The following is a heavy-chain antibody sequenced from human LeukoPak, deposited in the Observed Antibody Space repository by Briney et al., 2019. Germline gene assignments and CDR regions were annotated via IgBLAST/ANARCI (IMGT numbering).Heavy chain of an antibody. J-gene: IGHJ4*02. Sequence: GGSLRLSCAASGFTFSSYAMRWVRQAPGKGLEWVAVISYDGSNKYYADSVKGRFTISRDNSKNTLYLQMNSLRAEDTAVYYCARQGGYVGDYWGQGTLVTVSS. CDR3: ARQGGYVGDY. CDR2: ISYDGSNK. D-gene: IGHD5-12*01. V-gene: IGHV3-30*14. CDR1: GFTFSSYA.